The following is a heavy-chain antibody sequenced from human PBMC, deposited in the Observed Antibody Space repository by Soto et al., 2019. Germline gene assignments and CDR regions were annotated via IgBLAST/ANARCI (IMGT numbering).Heavy chain of an antibody. CDR1: GYTFSSYA. D-gene: IGHD3-16*02. CDR2: ITSNGGNT. Sequence: PGGSLRLSCSASGYTFSSYAMHWVRQVPGKGLEYVSTITSNGGNTYYADSVKGRFTISRDNSKNTLYLQMSSVRAEDTAMYYCVKDRITFGGIILYDYWGQGTLVTVSS. J-gene: IGHJ4*02. V-gene: IGHV3-64D*06. CDR3: VKDRITFGGIILYDY.